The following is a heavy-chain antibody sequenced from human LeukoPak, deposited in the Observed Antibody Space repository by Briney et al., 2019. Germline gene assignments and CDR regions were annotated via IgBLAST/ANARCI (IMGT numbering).Heavy chain of an antibody. Sequence: SETLSLTCAVYGGSFSGDYWSWIRQPPGKGLEWIGSIYYSGSTYYNPSLKSRVTISVDTSKNQFSLKLSSVTAADTAVYYCARDGADDYGDLNWFDPWGQGTLVTVSS. V-gene: IGHV4-34*01. CDR1: GGSFSGDY. J-gene: IGHJ5*02. CDR2: IYYSGST. CDR3: ARDGADDYGDLNWFDP. D-gene: IGHD4-17*01.